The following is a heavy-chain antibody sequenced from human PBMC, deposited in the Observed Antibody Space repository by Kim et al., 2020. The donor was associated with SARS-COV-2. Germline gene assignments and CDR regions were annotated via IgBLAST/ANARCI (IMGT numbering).Heavy chain of an antibody. V-gene: IGHV3-21*01. CDR1: GFTLSSYN. Sequence: GGSLRLSCATSGFTLSSYNMNWVRQAPGKGLEWVSSISTSSSYIYYADSVKGRFAISRDNAKNSLYLQMNSLRAEDTAVYCCAREKDGSVDYWGQGTLVT. CDR3: AREKDGSVDY. CDR2: ISTSSSYI. D-gene: IGHD3-10*01. J-gene: IGHJ4*02.